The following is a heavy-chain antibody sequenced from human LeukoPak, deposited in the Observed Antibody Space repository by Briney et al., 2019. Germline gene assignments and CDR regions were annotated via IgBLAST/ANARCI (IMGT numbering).Heavy chain of an antibody. Sequence: GGSLRLSCAASGFTLSSYEMNWVGKAPGKGLEWVSYISSSGSTIYYADSVKGRFTISRDNAKNSLYLQMNSLRAEDTAVYYCAKEGSGYDFNWFDPWGQGTLVTVSS. CDR3: AKEGSGYDFNWFDP. CDR2: ISSSGSTI. D-gene: IGHD5-12*01. V-gene: IGHV3-48*03. CDR1: GFTLSSYE. J-gene: IGHJ5*02.